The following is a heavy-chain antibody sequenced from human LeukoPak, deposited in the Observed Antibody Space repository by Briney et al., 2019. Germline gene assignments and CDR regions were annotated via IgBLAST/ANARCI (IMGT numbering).Heavy chain of an antibody. J-gene: IGHJ4*02. CDR2: INPIFGTA. CDR1: GGTSSSYA. Sequence: SVKVSCKASGGTSSSYAISWVRQAPGQGLEWMGGINPIFGTANYAQKFQGRVTITADESTSTAYMELSSLRSEDTAVYYCARMYSSSWYVNYFDYWGQGTLVTVSS. CDR3: ARMYSSSWYVNYFDY. V-gene: IGHV1-69*13. D-gene: IGHD6-13*01.